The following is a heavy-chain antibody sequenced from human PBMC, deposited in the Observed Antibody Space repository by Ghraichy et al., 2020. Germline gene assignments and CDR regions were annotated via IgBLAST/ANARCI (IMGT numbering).Heavy chain of an antibody. CDR3: ATKSSFDF. J-gene: IGHJ3*01. CDR1: GLTFSSYA. CDR2: ISGSGGTT. Sequence: GSLNISCAASGLTFSSYAMSWVRQAPGKGLEWVSTISGSGGTTYYADSVGGRFTISRDNSRNTLFLQMNSLRADDTAVYYCATKSSFDFWGQGTMVTVSS. V-gene: IGHV3-23*01. D-gene: IGHD3-10*01.